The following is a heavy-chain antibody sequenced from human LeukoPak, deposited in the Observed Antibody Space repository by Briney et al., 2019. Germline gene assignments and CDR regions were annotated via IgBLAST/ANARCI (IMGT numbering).Heavy chain of an antibody. CDR1: GGSFSGYY. J-gene: IGHJ4*02. CDR3: ARQSRGYEDFDY. D-gene: IGHD5-12*01. V-gene: IGHV4-34*09. CDR2: INHSGST. Sequence: SETLSLTCAVYGGSFSGYYWSWIRQPPGKGLEWIGEINHSGSTNYNPSLKSRVTISVDTSKNQFSLKLSSVTAADTAVYYCARQSRGYEDFDYWGQGTLVTVSS.